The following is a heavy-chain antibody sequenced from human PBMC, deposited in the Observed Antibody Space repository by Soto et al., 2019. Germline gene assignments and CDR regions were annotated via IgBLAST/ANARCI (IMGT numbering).Heavy chain of an antibody. CDR1: GFTFSSYA. CDR3: AKGWQQLVPPYYYYGMDV. J-gene: IGHJ6*02. Sequence: HPGGSLRLSCAASGFTFSSYAMSWVRQAPGKGLEWVSAISGSGGSTYYADSVKGRFTISRDNSKNTLYLQMNSLRAEDTAVYYCAKGWQQLVPPYYYYGMDVWGQGTTVTVSS. V-gene: IGHV3-23*01. D-gene: IGHD6-13*01. CDR2: ISGSGGST.